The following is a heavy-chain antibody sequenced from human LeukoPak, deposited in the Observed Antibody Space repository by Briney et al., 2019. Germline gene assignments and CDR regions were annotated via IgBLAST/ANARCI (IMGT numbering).Heavy chain of an antibody. D-gene: IGHD6-19*01. CDR2: IYPGDSEP. V-gene: IGHV5-51*01. CDR1: GYTFTSYW. CDR3: ARLAVAGQDAFDI. J-gene: IGHJ3*02. Sequence: GEPLKISCKGSGYTFTSYWIAWGRQMLGKGLEWRGIIYPGDSEPRSSPAFHGQVTISANQPITTAYVQWKSLKASHTAMYYCARLAVAGQDAFDIWGQGTMVTVSS.